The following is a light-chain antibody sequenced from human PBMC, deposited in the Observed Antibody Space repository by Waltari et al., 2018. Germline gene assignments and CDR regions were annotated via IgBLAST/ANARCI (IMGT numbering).Light chain of an antibody. CDR3: QSYDNRLSAWV. CDR2: GNS. Sequence: QSALTQPPSVSGAPGQRVTISCTGSRSNIGADYAVHRYQQLPRTAPKLLIHGNSNRPSGVPDRFSGSKSGTSASLAITGLQAEDEADYYCQSYDNRLSAWVFGGGTKLTVL. V-gene: IGLV1-40*01. CDR1: RSNIGADYA. J-gene: IGLJ3*02.